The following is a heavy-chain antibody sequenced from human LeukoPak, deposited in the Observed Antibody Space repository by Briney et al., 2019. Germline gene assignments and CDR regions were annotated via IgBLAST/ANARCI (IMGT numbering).Heavy chain of an antibody. J-gene: IGHJ5*02. Sequence: RASVKVSCKASGYTFTGYYMHWVRQAPGQGLEWMGRINPNSGGTNYAQKFQGRVTMTRDTSISTAYMELSRLRSDDTAVYYCARNGRYQLLNWFDPWGQGTLVTVSS. CDR1: GYTFTGYY. V-gene: IGHV1-2*06. CDR2: INPNSGGT. D-gene: IGHD2-2*01. CDR3: ARNGRYQLLNWFDP.